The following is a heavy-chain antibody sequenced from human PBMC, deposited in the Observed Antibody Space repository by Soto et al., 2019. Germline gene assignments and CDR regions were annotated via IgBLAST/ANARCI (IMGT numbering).Heavy chain of an antibody. CDR1: GGSISSINYY. D-gene: IGHD3-16*01. CDR2: ISYSGST. J-gene: IGHJ2*01. V-gene: IGHV4-39*01. CDR3: ARRGSTSSRWDFDL. Sequence: QLQLQESGPGLVKPSETLSLTCFVSGGSISSINYYWGWVRQPPGKGLEWIGTISYSGSTYFNPSLKSRVTIHVDKSKNDLSVTLAALTAADTAVDFCARRGSTSSRWDFDLWGRGTPVTVSS.